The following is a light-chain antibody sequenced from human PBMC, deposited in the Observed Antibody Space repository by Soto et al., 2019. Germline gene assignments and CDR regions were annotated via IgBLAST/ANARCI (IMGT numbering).Light chain of an antibody. Sequence: DIQMTQSPSSVSASVGDSVNITCRASQDISSWLAWYQQKPGKAPKLLISSASNLQSGVPSRFSGSGSGTDYTLTISSLQAEDVAVYYCQQYYNTPRTFGQGTKVDIK. CDR2: SAS. CDR1: QDISSW. CDR3: QQYYNTPRT. J-gene: IGKJ1*01. V-gene: IGKV1-12*01.